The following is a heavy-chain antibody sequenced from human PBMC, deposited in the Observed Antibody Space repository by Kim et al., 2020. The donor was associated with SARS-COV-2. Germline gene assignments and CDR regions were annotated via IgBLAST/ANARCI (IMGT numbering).Heavy chain of an antibody. V-gene: IGHV1-46*01. CDR3: ARDTVVTPGGLGY. J-gene: IGHJ4*02. Sequence: YAQKFQGRVTMTRDTSTGTVYMELSSLRSEDTAVYYCARDTVVTPGGLGYWGQGTLVSVSS. D-gene: IGHD2-21*02.